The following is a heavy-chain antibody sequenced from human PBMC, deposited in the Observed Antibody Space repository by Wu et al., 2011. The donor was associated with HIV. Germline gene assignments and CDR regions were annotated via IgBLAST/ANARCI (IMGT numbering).Heavy chain of an antibody. CDR1: GYTLTELS. D-gene: IGHD3-10*01. Sequence: QVQLVQSGAEVKKPGASVKVSCKVSGYTLTELSMHWVRQAPGKGLEWMGGFDPEDRETFYAQRFQGRVTMTADTSTDTAYMDLSSLRSEDTALYYCATVRSYGSGTDNDAFDIWGQGTMVTVSS. CDR2: FDPEDRET. CDR3: ATVRSYGSGTDNDAFDI. J-gene: IGHJ3*02. V-gene: IGHV1-24*01.